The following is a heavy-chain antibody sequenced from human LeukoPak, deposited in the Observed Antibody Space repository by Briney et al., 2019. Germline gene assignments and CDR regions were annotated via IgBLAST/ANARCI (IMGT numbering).Heavy chain of an antibody. V-gene: IGHV4-61*01. J-gene: IGHJ5*02. D-gene: IGHD4-23*01. CDR3: ARDLATVAWFDP. Sequence: SETLSLTCTVSGGSISSSYYYWSWIRQPPGKGLEWIGYVSNSGSTDYNPSLKSRVTISVDTSKNQISLKLSSVTAADTAVYYCARDLATVAWFDPWGQGTLVTVSS. CDR2: VSNSGST. CDR1: GGSISSSYYY.